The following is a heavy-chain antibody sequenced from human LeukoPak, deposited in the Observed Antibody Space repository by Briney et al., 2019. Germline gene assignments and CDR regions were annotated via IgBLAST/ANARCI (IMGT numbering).Heavy chain of an antibody. J-gene: IGHJ4*02. CDR3: ARRDPYGSGPDY. CDR1: GGSISSYY. Sequence: SETLSLTCTVSGGSISSYYWSWIRQPPGKGLEWIGYIYYSGSTNYNPSLKSRVTISVDSSKNQFSLKLSSVTAADTAVYYCARRDPYGSGPDYWGQGTLVTVSS. V-gene: IGHV4-59*01. D-gene: IGHD3-10*01. CDR2: IYYSGST.